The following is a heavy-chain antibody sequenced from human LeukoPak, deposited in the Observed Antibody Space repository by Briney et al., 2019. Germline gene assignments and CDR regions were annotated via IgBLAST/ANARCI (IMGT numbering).Heavy chain of an antibody. Sequence: ASVKVSCKASGYMFSSYGITWVRQAPGQGLEWMGWISAYNGNTKSAHNLQGRVIMTTDTSTNTAHMELRSLRSDDTAVYYCARIASDGSGTNHYWGQGTQVIVSS. J-gene: IGHJ4*02. CDR1: GYMFSSYG. V-gene: IGHV1-18*01. D-gene: IGHD3-10*01. CDR2: ISAYNGNT. CDR3: ARIASDGSGTNHY.